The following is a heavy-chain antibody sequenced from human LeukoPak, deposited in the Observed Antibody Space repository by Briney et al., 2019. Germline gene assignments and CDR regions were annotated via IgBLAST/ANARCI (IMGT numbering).Heavy chain of an antibody. CDR3: ARWPHCQDF. J-gene: IGHJ4*02. Sequence: GRSLRLSCAASGFTFSDFYMSWVRQAPGKGLEWVANINKDGSEEKYVDSVKGRFTLSRDNAKNSLYLQMSSLRADDTAVYYCARWPHCQDFWGRGTRVTVSS. V-gene: IGHV3-7*03. CDR1: GFTFSDFY. CDR2: INKDGSEE.